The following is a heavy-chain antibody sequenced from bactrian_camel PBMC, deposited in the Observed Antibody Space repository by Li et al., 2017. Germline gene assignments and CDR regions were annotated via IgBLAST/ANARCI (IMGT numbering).Heavy chain of an antibody. D-gene: IGHD2*01. CDR1: GLIGSYSNYC. Sequence: HVQLVESGGGSVQAGGSLRLSCAASGLIGSYSNYCMGWFRQAPGKEREKVATIDTDGTITYSDSAKGRFTIAKGNAKDTVYLQMNNLLPEDTAMYYCAEDRFACLKGPHTSLARDEYKYWGQGTQVTVS. J-gene: IGHJ4*01. CDR3: AEDRFACLKGPHTSLARDEYKY. V-gene: IGHV3S53*01. CDR2: IDTDGTI.